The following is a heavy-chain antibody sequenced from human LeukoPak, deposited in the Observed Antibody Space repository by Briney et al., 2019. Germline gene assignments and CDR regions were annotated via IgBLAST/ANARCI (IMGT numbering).Heavy chain of an antibody. J-gene: IGHJ3*02. D-gene: IGHD3-10*01. CDR2: ISSSGSTI. V-gene: IGHV3-48*03. CDR3: ASNGGHYYGSGSYGAFDI. CDR1: GFTFSSYE. Sequence: GGSLRLSCAASGFTFSSYEMNWVRQAPGKGLGWVSYISSSGSTIYYADSVKGRFTISRDNAKNSLYLQMNSLRAEDTAVYYCASNGGHYYGSGSYGAFDIWGQGTMVTVSS.